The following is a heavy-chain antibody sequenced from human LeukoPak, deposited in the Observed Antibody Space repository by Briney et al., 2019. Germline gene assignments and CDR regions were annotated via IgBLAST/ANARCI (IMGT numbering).Heavy chain of an antibody. V-gene: IGHV4-61*01. CDR3: AIRIAAAGLDY. CDR2: IYYSGST. J-gene: IGHJ4*02. Sequence: PSETPSLTCTVSGGSVSSGSYYWSWIRQPPGKGLEWIGYIYYSGSTNYNPSLKSRVTISVDTSKNQFSLKLSSVTAADTAVYYCAIRIAAAGLDYWGQGTLVTVSS. D-gene: IGHD6-13*01. CDR1: GGSVSSGSYY.